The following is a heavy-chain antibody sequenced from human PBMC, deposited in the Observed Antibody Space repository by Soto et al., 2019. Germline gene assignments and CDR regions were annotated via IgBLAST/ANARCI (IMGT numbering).Heavy chain of an antibody. CDR1: GFTFSGFE. V-gene: IGHV3-48*03. D-gene: IGHD3-10*01. CDR2: ISSSGSTA. Sequence: GGSLRLSCAASGFTFSGFELHWVRQAPGKGLEWISYISSSGSTAYYASSVEGRFTISRDNANNSVYLQMDSLRAEDTALYYCTRAAWFPYLSFYWGQGALVTVSS. CDR3: TRAAWFPYLSFY. J-gene: IGHJ4*02.